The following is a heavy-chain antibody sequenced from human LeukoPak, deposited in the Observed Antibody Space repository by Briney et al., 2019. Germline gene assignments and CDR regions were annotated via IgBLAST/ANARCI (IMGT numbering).Heavy chain of an antibody. CDR1: GYTFTGYY. D-gene: IGHD2-8*01. Sequence: ASVKVSXKASGYTFTGYYMHWVRQAPGQGLEWMRRINPNSGGTNYAQKFQGRVTMTRDTSISTAYMELSRLRSDDTAVYYCAREGYCTDGVCYPFGYWGQGTLVTVSS. V-gene: IGHV1-2*06. J-gene: IGHJ4*02. CDR3: AREGYCTDGVCYPFGY. CDR2: INPNSGGT.